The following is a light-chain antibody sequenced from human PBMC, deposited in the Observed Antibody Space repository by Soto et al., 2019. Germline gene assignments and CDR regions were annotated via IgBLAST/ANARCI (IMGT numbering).Light chain of an antibody. Sequence: EIVMTQSPVALSVSPGESAALSCRASQSVGRNFAWYQQRPGQAPRVLIYGTSTRATGVPARFSGSGSVTDFTLTISSLQSEDFAVYYCQQHNKWPYTFGQGTRLEIK. CDR1: QSVGRN. J-gene: IGKJ2*01. CDR3: QQHNKWPYT. V-gene: IGKV3-15*01. CDR2: GTS.